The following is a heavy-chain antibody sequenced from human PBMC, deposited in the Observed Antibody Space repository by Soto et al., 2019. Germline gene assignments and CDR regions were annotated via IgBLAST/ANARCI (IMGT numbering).Heavy chain of an antibody. J-gene: IGHJ6*02. Sequence: EVQLVESGGGLVQPGGSLRLSCAASGFTFSSYEMNWVRQAPGKGLDWVSYISSGSSTIFYAESVKGRFTISRDNAKNSLYLQMNSLRAEDTAVYYCARDRGLYGMDVWGLGTTVTVSS. D-gene: IGHD3-10*01. CDR1: GFTFSSYE. CDR3: ARDRGLYGMDV. CDR2: ISSGSSTI. V-gene: IGHV3-48*03.